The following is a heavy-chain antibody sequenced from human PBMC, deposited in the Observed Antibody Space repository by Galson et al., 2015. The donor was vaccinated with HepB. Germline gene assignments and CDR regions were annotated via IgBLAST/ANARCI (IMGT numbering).Heavy chain of an antibody. J-gene: IGHJ4*02. V-gene: IGHV3-48*02. CDR3: ASLADDYGDPNTFDY. CDR1: GFTFSSYS. CDR2: ISSSSSTI. D-gene: IGHD4-17*01. Sequence: SLRLSCAASGFTFSSYSMNWVRQAPGKGLEWVSYISSSSSTIYYADSVKGRFTISRDNAKNSLYLQMNSLRDEDTAVYYCASLADDYGDPNTFDYWGQGTLVTVSS.